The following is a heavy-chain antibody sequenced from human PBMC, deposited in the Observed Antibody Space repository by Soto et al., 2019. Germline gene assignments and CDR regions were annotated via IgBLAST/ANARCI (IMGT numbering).Heavy chain of an antibody. CDR1: GDTFTEYY. CDR2: VNPSGGHT. D-gene: IGHD2-21*02. J-gene: IGHJ4*02. Sequence: QVQLMQSGAEVKKPGASVKVSCKASGDTFTEYYIHWVRQAPGQGLEWMGTVNPSGGHTTYAQHFLGRVTMPRDTYTSTLYMELTSLTSEDTAVYYCARGGHVVVVTAALDYWGQGTLVTVSS. V-gene: IGHV1-46*01. CDR3: ARGGHVVVVTAALDY.